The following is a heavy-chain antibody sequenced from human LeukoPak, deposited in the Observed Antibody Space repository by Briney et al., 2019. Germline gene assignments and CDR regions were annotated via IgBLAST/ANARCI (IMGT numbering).Heavy chain of an antibody. CDR3: AKAGIGGSSLYYFDY. D-gene: IGHD6-6*01. V-gene: IGHV3-23*01. CDR1: GFTFSSYA. Sequence: PEGSLRLSCAASGFTFSSYAMYWVRQAPGKGLEWVSAIGGSGGSTYYADSVKGRFTISRDNSKNTHYLQMNSLRAEDTAVYYCAKAGIGGSSLYYFDYWGQGTLVTVSS. J-gene: IGHJ4*02. CDR2: IGGSGGST.